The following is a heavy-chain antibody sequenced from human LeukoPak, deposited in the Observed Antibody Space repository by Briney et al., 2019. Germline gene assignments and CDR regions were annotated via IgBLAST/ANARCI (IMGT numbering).Heavy chain of an antibody. Sequence: GGSLRLSCAASGFTFSSYSMNWVRQAPGKGPEWVSSISSSSSYTYYADSVKGRFTISRDNAKNSLYLQMNSLRAEDTAVYYCARADLDSSGYYFYWGQGTLVTVSS. CDR3: ARADLDSSGYYFY. CDR2: ISSSSSYT. J-gene: IGHJ4*02. V-gene: IGHV3-21*01. CDR1: GFTFSSYS. D-gene: IGHD3-22*01.